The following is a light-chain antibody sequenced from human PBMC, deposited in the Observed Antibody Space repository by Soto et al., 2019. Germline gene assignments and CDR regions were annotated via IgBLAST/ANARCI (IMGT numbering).Light chain of an antibody. CDR2: AAS. V-gene: IGKV3D-15*01. CDR3: QQYNNWPIT. Sequence: EIVLTQSPATLSLSPGERATLSCRASHSVSSNLAWYQQKPGQSPRLLIYAASTRATGIPARFSGSGSGTEFTLTIGSLQSEDFAVYYCQQYNNWPITFGQGTRLEIK. CDR1: HSVSSN. J-gene: IGKJ5*01.